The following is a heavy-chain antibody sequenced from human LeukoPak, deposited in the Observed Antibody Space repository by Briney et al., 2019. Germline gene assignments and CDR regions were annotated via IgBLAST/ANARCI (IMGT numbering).Heavy chain of an antibody. CDR3: ARDLGLHHAFDI. Sequence: KPGGSLRLSCAASGFTFSDYYMSWIRQAPGKGLEWVSYISSSGSTIYYADSVKGRFTISRDNAENSVYLQMNSLRAEDTAVYYCARDLGLHHAFDIWGQGTMVTISS. D-gene: IGHD3-10*01. CDR2: ISSSGSTI. V-gene: IGHV3-11*04. CDR1: GFTFSDYY. J-gene: IGHJ3*02.